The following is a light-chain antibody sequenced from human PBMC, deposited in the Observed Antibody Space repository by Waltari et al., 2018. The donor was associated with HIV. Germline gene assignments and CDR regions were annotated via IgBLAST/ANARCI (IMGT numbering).Light chain of an antibody. CDR3: QQYGGSPIT. CDR2: AAS. V-gene: IGKV3-20*01. CDR1: QSIRSTS. J-gene: IGKJ5*01. Sequence: EIVLTQSPGTLSLSSGERATLSCRASQSIRSTSLAWYQQKPGQAPRLLIYAASSRATGIPDRFSGRGSGTDFTLTISRLEPEDFAVYYCQQYGGSPITFGQGTRLEIK.